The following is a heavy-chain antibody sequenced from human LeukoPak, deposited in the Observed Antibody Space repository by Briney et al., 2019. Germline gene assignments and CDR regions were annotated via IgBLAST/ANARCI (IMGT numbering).Heavy chain of an antibody. CDR3: ARVPHAMVRGVIITEFYFDY. D-gene: IGHD3-10*01. Sequence: GGSRRLSCAASGLTFSSYSMNWVRQAPGKGLEWVSSISSSSNYIYYADSVKGRFTISRDNAKNSLYLQMNSLRAEDTAVYYCARVPHAMVRGVIITEFYFDYWGQGTLVTVSS. CDR1: GLTFSSYS. V-gene: IGHV3-21*01. J-gene: IGHJ4*02. CDR2: ISSSSNYI.